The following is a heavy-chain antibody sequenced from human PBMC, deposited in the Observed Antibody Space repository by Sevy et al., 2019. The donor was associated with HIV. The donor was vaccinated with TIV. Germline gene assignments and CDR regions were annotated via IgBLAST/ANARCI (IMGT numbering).Heavy chain of an antibody. CDR1: GYPFTSSD. J-gene: IGHJ6*03. V-gene: IGHV1-8*01. CDR2: MNPHSGKV. Sequence: ASVKVSCKASGYPFTSSDIYWVRQAAGQGLEWMGWMNPHSGKVGYAQQFQGRVTMTRDTSISTGFMELRSLRSEDTAIYYCARGGHPYYYYYMDVWGKGTTVTVSS. CDR3: ARGGHPYYYYYMDV.